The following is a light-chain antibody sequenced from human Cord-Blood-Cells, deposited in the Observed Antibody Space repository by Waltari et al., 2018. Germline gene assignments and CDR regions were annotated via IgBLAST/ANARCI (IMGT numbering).Light chain of an antibody. CDR1: QDISNY. Sequence: DIQMTQSPSSLSASVGDRVTITCQASQDISNYLNWYQQKPGKAPKLLIYDASNLETGVPSRFSESGSGTYFTFTISSLQPEDIATYYCQQYDNLPYSFGRGPSWRSN. CDR2: DAS. V-gene: IGKV1-33*01. CDR3: QQYDNLPYS. J-gene: IGKJ2*03.